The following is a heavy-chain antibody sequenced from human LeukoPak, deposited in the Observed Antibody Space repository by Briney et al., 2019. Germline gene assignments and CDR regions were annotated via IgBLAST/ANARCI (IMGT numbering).Heavy chain of an antibody. D-gene: IGHD1-26*01. V-gene: IGHV3-30*03. CDR1: GFAFSGYG. CDR3: ATERGVGAPNWFDP. Sequence: PGGSLRLSCAASGFAFSGYGMHWVRQAPGKGLEWVAVTSFDGSNKYYADSVQGRFTISRDNSKNTLYLQMNSLRAEDAAVYYCATERGVGAPNWFDPWGQGTLVTVSP. J-gene: IGHJ5*02. CDR2: TSFDGSNK.